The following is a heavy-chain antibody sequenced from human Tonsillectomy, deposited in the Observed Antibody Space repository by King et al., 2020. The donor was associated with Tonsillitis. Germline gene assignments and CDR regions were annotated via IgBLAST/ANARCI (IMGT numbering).Heavy chain of an antibody. J-gene: IGHJ6*03. CDR1: GGSISSGDYY. D-gene: IGHD2-2*01. Sequence: VQLQESGPGLVKPSQTLSLTCTVSGGSISSGDYYWSWIRQPPGKGLEWIGYIYYSGSTYYNPSLKSRVTISVDTSKNQFSLKLSSVTAADTAVYYCAARREYQLLIYYYYYMDVWGKGTTVTVSS. V-gene: IGHV4-30-4*01. CDR2: IYYSGST. CDR3: AARREYQLLIYYYYYMDV.